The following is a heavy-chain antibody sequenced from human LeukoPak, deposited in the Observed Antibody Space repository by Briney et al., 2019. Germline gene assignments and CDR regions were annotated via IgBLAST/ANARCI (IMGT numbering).Heavy chain of an antibody. CDR2: INSDGSTT. D-gene: IGHD2-2*01. J-gene: IGHJ4*02. CDR1: GFIISNYL. V-gene: IGHV3-74*01. CDR3: ECAFCRTTSCGLDY. Sequence: QPGRSLRPSRATSGFIISNYLNQLGRQAPGKGLVWVSRINSDGSTTSYADSVKGRFTISRDNAKTTMYVPKSSLRADGSAVYSCECAFCRTTSCGLDYWGQGTLVTVSS.